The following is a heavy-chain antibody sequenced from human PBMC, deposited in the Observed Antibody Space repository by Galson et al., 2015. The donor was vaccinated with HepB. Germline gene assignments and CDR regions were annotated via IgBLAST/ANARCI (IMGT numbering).Heavy chain of an antibody. CDR2: INPSGGST. CDR1: GYKFTSYY. Sequence: SVKVSCKASGYKFTSYYMHWVRQAPGQGLEWMGIINPSGGSTDYAQKFQGRLTMTRDTSTSTVFMELSSLRSEDTAVYYCARGVLLWDGPDYWGQGTLVTVSS. J-gene: IGHJ4*02. D-gene: IGHD3-10*01. CDR3: ARGVLLWDGPDY. V-gene: IGHV1-46*01.